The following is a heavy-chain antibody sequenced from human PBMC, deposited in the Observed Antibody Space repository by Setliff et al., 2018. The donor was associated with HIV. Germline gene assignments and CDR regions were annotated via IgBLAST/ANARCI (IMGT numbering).Heavy chain of an antibody. D-gene: IGHD6-19*01. CDR3: LLPCTSGWHNWLDP. V-gene: IGHV3-15*01. CDR1: GFTFRNAW. Sequence: GGSLRLSCAASGFTFRNAWMNWVRQAPGKGLEWVGRIKTTTDGASAKGRFIISRDDSKKTAYLQMSSLKTEDTAMYYCLLPCTSGWHNWLDPWGQGTLVTVSS. CDR2: IKTTTDG. J-gene: IGHJ5*02.